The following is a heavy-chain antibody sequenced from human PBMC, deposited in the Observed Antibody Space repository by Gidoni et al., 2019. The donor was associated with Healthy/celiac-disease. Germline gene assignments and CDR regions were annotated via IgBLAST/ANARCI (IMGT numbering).Heavy chain of an antibody. Sequence: EVQLVESGGGLVKPGGSLRLSCAASGFTFSNAWMSWVRQAPGKGLEWVGRIKSKTDGGTTDYAAPVKGRFTISRDDSKNTLYLQMNSLKTEDTAVYYCTTVTTWILWGWFDPWGQGTLVTVSS. V-gene: IGHV3-15*01. D-gene: IGHD4-17*01. CDR1: GFTFSNAW. CDR3: TTVTTWILWGWFDP. CDR2: IKSKTDGGTT. J-gene: IGHJ5*02.